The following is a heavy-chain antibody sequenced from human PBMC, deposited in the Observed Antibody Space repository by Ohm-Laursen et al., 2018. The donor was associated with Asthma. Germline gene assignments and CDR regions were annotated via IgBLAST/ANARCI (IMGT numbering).Heavy chain of an antibody. CDR3: ARDVMEWYLPAFDF. D-gene: IGHD3-3*01. CDR2: ISSDGSNK. Sequence: SLRLSCAASGFTFSSFGMHWVRQAPGKGLEWVAVISSDGSNKYYADSVNGRFTVSRDDSKNTLYLQMNSLRPDDTAVYYCARDVMEWYLPAFDFWGQGTLVTVSS. J-gene: IGHJ4*02. V-gene: IGHV3-30*03. CDR1: GFTFSSFG.